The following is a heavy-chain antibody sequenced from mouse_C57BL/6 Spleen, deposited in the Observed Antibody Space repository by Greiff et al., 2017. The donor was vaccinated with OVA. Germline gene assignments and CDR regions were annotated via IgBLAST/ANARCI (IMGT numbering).Heavy chain of an antibody. Sequence: QVQLQQPGAELVKPGASVTLSCKASGYTFTSSWMHWVKQRPGRGLEWIGRIDPNSGGTKYNEKFKSKATLTVNKPSSTAYSQLSSLTSEDSAVYYWARSDYSNYAGYFDVWGTGTTVTVSS. CDR2: IDPNSGGT. J-gene: IGHJ1*03. CDR1: GYTFTSSW. V-gene: IGHV1-72*01. D-gene: IGHD2-5*01. CDR3: ARSDYSNYAGYFDV.